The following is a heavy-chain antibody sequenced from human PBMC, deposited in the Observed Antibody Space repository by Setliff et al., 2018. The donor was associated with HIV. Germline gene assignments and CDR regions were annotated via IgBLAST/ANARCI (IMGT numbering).Heavy chain of an antibody. V-gene: IGHV3-7*01. CDR3: ANSAFRGVIWA. Sequence: PGGSLRLSCAASGFTFSSYSMNWVRQAPGQGLEWVANINQDGSEKYYVDSVKGRFTISRDNSKNTLYLQMNSLRAEDTAVYYCANSAFRGVIWAWGQGTLVTVSS. D-gene: IGHD3-10*01. CDR2: INQDGSEK. J-gene: IGHJ5*02. CDR1: GFTFSSYS.